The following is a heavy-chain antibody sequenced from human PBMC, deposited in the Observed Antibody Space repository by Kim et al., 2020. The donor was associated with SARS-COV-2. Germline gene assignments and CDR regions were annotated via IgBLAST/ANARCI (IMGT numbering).Heavy chain of an antibody. Sequence: GGSLRLSCAASGFTFSSYGMHWVRQAPGKGLEWVAVIWYDGSNKYYADSVKGRFTISRDNSKNTLYLQMNSLRAEDTAVYYCARGLVVTAIKSGARGARHDYWGQGTLVTVSS. J-gene: IGHJ4*02. CDR2: IWYDGSNK. V-gene: IGHV3-33*01. CDR3: ARGLVVTAIKSGARGARHDY. CDR1: GFTFSSYG. D-gene: IGHD2-21*02.